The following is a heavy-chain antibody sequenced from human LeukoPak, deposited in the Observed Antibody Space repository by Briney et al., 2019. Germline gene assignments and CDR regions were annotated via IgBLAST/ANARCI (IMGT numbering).Heavy chain of an antibody. V-gene: IGHV1-2*02. J-gene: IGHJ4*02. Sequence: ASVKVSFKCSGYTFTGYHLHLVRQLPAQGLEWMGWIISHSGGAIYALKFQDRLSLTRDKSINTVYMELNRVRSDETVLYYCARSIAEGFDYWGEGTLVTVSS. CDR2: IISHSGGA. CDR1: GYTFTGYH. CDR3: ARSIAEGFDY. D-gene: IGHD3-3*02.